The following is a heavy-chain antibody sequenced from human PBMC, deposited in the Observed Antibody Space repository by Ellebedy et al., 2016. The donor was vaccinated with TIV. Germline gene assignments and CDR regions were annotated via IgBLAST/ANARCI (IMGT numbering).Heavy chain of an antibody. CDR1: GFTFGDYA. CDR2: IRSKAYGGTT. V-gene: IGHV3-49*03. J-gene: IGHJ4*02. Sequence: GGSLRLSCTASGFTFGDYAMSWFRQAPGKGLEWVGFIRSKAYGGTTEYAASVKGRFTISRDDSKSIAYLQMNSLKTEDTAVYYCTRDGYSYGLNFDYWGQGTLVTVSS. D-gene: IGHD5-18*01. CDR3: TRDGYSYGLNFDY.